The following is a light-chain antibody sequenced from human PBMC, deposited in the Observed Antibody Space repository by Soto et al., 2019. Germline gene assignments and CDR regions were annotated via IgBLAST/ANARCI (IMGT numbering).Light chain of an antibody. V-gene: IGKV3-11*01. J-gene: IGKJ5*01. CDR3: HQRGDWPA. CDR1: PSVTNY. CDR2: DTS. Sequence: EIVLTQSPSSLTLSPGERATLSCTASPSVTNYLAWYQQKPGQAPRLLIFDTSIRATGIPARFSGSGSGTDFSLTISSLEPEDFAVYYCHQRGDWPAFGQGTRLEI.